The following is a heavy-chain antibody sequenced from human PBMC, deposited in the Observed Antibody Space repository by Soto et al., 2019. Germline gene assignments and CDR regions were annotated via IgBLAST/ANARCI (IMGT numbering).Heavy chain of an antibody. J-gene: IGHJ4*02. Sequence: PSETLSLTCTVSGDSISIRNWWSWVRQPPGKGLEWVGDIYHSGSTSYNSSLRSRVTITVDESKNQFYLKINSVTAADTAVYYCARLDGDYFWGQGTLVTVSS. CDR1: GDSISIRNW. CDR2: IYHSGST. V-gene: IGHV4-4*02. CDR3: ARLDGDYF. D-gene: IGHD4-17*01.